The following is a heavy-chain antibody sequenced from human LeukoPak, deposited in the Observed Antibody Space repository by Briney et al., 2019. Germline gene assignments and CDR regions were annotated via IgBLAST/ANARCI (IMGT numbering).Heavy chain of an antibody. CDR2: ITGSGATT. CDR1: GFTFSGHG. J-gene: IGHJ4*02. CDR3: AKRAGYVFDS. V-gene: IGHV3-23*01. Sequence: GGSLRLSCAASGFTFSGHGMNWVRQAPGKGLEWVSGITGSGATTYYADSVKGRFTISRDNSKNTLYLQMNSLRAEDTAVYYCAKRAGYVFDSWGQGNLVTVSS. D-gene: IGHD2-2*01.